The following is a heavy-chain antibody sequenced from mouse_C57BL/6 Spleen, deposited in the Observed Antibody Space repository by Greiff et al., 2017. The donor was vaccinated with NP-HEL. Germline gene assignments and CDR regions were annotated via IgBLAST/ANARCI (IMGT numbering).Heavy chain of an antibody. CDR2: IYPGSGST. Sequence: QVQLKQPGAELVKPGASVKMSCKASGYTFTSYWITWVKQRPGQGLEWIGDIYPGSGSTNYNEKFKSKATLTVDTSSSTAYMQLSSLTSEDSAVYYCARQGTAKAWFAYWGQGTLVTVSA. CDR3: ARQGTAKAWFAY. V-gene: IGHV1-55*01. D-gene: IGHD3-2*02. CDR1: GYTFTSYW. J-gene: IGHJ3*01.